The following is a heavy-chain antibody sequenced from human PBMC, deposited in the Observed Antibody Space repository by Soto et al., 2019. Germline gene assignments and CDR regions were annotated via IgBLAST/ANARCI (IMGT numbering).Heavy chain of an antibody. V-gene: IGHV5-10-1*01. D-gene: IGHD6-19*01. J-gene: IGHJ3*02. CDR2: IDPSDSYT. Sequence: PGESLKISCKDYGYSFTNNWIAWVRQMPGKGLEWMGRIDPSDSYTNYSPSFQGHVTISADKSISTAYLQWSSLKASDTAMYYCATRSSGYYGTDDAFDIWGQGTMVTVSS. CDR1: GYSFTNNW. CDR3: ATRSSGYYGTDDAFDI.